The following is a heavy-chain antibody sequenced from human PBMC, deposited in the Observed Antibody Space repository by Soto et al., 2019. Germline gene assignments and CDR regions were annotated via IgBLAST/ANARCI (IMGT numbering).Heavy chain of an antibody. Sequence: SVKVSCKASGGTFSSYTIRWVRQAPGQGLEWMGRIIPILGIANYAQKFQGRVTITADKSTSTAYMELSSLRSEDTAVYYCARDWGTRGYSYFQNPWYYFVYWG. J-gene: IGHJ4*01. V-gene: IGHV1-69*04. CDR1: GGTFSSYT. CDR3: ARDWGTRGYSYFQNPWYYFVY. CDR2: IIPILGIA. D-gene: IGHD5-18*01.